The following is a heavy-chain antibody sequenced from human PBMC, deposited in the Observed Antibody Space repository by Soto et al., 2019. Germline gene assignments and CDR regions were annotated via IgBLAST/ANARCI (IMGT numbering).Heavy chain of an antibody. CDR1: GGSISSSSYY. Sequence: QLQLQESGPGLVKPSETLSLTCTVSGGSISSSSYYWGWIRQPPGKGLEWIGSIYYSGSTYYIPSRKSRVPISVDTSKNQFSLKLSSVTAADTAVYYCARSMTTVVTLDYWGQGTLVTVSS. D-gene: IGHD4-17*01. J-gene: IGHJ4*02. V-gene: IGHV4-39*01. CDR3: ARSMTTVVTLDY. CDR2: IYYSGST.